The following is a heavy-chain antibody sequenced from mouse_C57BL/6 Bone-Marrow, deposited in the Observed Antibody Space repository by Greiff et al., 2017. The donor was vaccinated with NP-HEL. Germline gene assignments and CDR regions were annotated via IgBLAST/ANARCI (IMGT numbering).Heavy chain of an antibody. CDR1: GYTFTTYP. V-gene: IGHV1-47*01. Sequence: QVQLKESGAELVKPGASVKMSCKASGYTFTTYPIEWMKQNHGKSLEWIGNFHPYNDDTKYNEKFKGKATLTVEQSSSTVYLELSRLTSDDSAVYYCARKGRYWYFDVWGTGTTVTVAS. J-gene: IGHJ1*03. CDR3: ARKGRYWYFDV. CDR2: FHPYNDDT.